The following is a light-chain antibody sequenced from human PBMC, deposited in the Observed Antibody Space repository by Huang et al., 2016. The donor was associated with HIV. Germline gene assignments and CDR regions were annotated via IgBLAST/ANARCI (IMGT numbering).Light chain of an antibody. CDR2: WAS. V-gene: IGKV4-1*01. CDR1: QSLLYTTYNKNY. J-gene: IGKJ5*01. CDR3: QQYYTSPIT. Sequence: DILLIQSPESLAVRLGERATINCTSRQSLLYTTYNKNYVAWYQQKSGQSPKLLIYWASTREAGVPGRFSGGGSGTDFTLTIDNLQAEDLAVYFCQQYYTSPITFGQGTRLE.